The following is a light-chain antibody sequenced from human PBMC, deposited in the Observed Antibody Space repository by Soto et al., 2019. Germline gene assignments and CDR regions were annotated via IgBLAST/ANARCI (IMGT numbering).Light chain of an antibody. J-gene: IGKJ1*01. CDR1: QSVSSN. V-gene: IGKV3-15*01. Sequence: EIVMTQSPATLSVSPGERATLSCRASQSVSSNLAWYQQKPGQAPRLLIYGASTRATGVPARFSGSGSGTEFTLSISSLQSQDFEVYYCQQYNIWPRAFGQGTKVEIK. CDR2: GAS. CDR3: QQYNIWPRA.